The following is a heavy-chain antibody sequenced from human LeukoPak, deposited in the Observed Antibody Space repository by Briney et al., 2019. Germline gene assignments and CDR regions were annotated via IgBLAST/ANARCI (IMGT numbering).Heavy chain of an antibody. Sequence: GGSLRLSCAASGFTFSNYSMNWVRQAPGKGLEWVSSISSSSSYIYYADSVKGRFTISRDNAKNSLYLQMNSLRAEDTAVYYCARDGATAGYYYYYGMDVWGQGTTVTVSS. D-gene: IGHD5-24*01. V-gene: IGHV3-21*01. CDR1: GFTFSNYS. CDR2: ISSSSSYI. CDR3: ARDGATAGYYYYYGMDV. J-gene: IGHJ6*02.